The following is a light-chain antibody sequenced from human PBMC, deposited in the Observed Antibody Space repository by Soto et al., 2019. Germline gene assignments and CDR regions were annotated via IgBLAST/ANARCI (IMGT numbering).Light chain of an antibody. V-gene: IGLV2-8*01. J-gene: IGLJ3*02. CDR3: SSYAGSNNWV. CDR2: EVS. Sequence: QSVLTQPPSASGSPGQSVTLSCTGTSSDVGGYNFVSWYQQHPGKAPKLMIYEVSKRPSGVPNRFSGSKVGNTASLTVSGLQAEDEADYYCSSYAGSNNWVFGGGTKLTVL. CDR1: SSDVGGYNF.